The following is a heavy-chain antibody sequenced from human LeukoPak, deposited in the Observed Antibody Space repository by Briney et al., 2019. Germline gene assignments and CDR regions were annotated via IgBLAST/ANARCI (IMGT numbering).Heavy chain of an antibody. J-gene: IGHJ5*02. V-gene: IGHV4-4*07. CDR1: GCSISNYY. CDR2: IYTSGTT. CDR3: ARDSGATGEVKFDP. D-gene: IGHD3-16*01. Sequence: PSETLYLTCNVSGCSISNYYWSWIRQPAGKGLEWIGRIYTSGTTNYNTPLKSRDTMSVDTSNNQSAPKLSAVTAADTAVYYCARDSGATGEVKFDPWGQGTLVTVSS.